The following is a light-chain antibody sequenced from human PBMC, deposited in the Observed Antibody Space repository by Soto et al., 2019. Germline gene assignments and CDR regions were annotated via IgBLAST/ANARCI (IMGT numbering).Light chain of an antibody. Sequence: QSALTQPASVSGSPGQSITISCTGTSSDVGSYNLVSWYQQQPGKAPKLMIYEGSKRPSGVSNRFSGSKSGNTASLTISGLQAEDEADYYCCSYAGSSTSVIFGGGTKLIVL. CDR3: CSYAGSSTSVI. J-gene: IGLJ2*01. CDR2: EGS. CDR1: SSDVGSYNL. V-gene: IGLV2-23*01.